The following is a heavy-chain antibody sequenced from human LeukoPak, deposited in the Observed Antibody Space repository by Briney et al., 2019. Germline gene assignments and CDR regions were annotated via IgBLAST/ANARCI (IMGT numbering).Heavy chain of an antibody. V-gene: IGHV1-2*02. CDR1: GYTFTGYY. CDR3: ARGPAAIRAYYYYYMDV. J-gene: IGHJ6*03. Sequence: ASVKVSCKASGYTFTGYYMHWVRQAPGQGLEWMGWINPNSGGTNYAQKFQGRVTMTRDTSISTAYMELSRLRSEDTAVYYCARGPAAIRAYYYYYMDVWGKGTTVTVSS. D-gene: IGHD2-2*02. CDR2: INPNSGGT.